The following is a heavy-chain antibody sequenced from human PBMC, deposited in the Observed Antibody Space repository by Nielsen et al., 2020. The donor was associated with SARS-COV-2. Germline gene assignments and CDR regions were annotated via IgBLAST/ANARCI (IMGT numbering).Heavy chain of an antibody. J-gene: IGHJ4*02. Sequence: SETLSLTCTVFGGSIGSYYWSWIRQPPGKGLEWIGHIFNTGSTSYNPSLRSRVTILVDTSKNHFSLKLTSVTAADTAVYYCARRTTFGGVIEIDYWGQGTLVTVSS. CDR1: GGSIGSYY. CDR3: ARRTTFGGVIEIDY. V-gene: IGHV4-59*13. D-gene: IGHD3-16*02. CDR2: IFNTGST.